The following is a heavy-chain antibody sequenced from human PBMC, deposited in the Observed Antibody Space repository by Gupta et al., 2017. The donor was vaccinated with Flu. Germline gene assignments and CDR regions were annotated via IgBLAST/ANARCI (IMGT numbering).Heavy chain of an antibody. D-gene: IGHD2-2*01. Sequence: WVRQAPGQGLEWMGWISVYNGKTNYAQKFQGRGTMTTATSTSTAYMELGSLGSDDTDGYYCARDGRMNQLPVEYYYYGMDVWGQGTTVTVS. V-gene: IGHV1-18*01. CDR3: ARDGRMNQLPVEYYYYGMDV. J-gene: IGHJ6*02. CDR2: ISVYNGKT.